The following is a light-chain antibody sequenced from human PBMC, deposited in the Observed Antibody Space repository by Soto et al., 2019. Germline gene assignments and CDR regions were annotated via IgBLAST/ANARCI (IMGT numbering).Light chain of an antibody. Sequence: QSALTQPRSVSGSPGQSVTISCTGGSSDVGGYNFVSWYQQHPDKAPKLMIFDVTKRPSGVPDRFSGSKSGSTASLTVSGLQAEDEADYYCCSYAGSYPVVFGGGTKLTVL. CDR3: CSYAGSYPVV. CDR2: DVT. V-gene: IGLV2-11*01. J-gene: IGLJ3*02. CDR1: SSDVGGYNF.